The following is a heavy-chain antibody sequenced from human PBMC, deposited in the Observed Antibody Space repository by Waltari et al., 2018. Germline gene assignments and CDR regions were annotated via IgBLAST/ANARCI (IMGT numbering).Heavy chain of an antibody. D-gene: IGHD6-6*01. Sequence: QITLKESGPTLVKPTPTLTLTCTFSGFSLSTSGVGVGWIRQPPGKALEWLALIYWNDDKRYSPSLKSRLTIPKDTSKIQVVLTMTNMDPVDTATYYCAHSQYSSSSAKIHDYWGQGTLVTVSS. V-gene: IGHV2-5*01. CDR2: IYWNDDK. CDR3: AHSQYSSSSAKIHDY. J-gene: IGHJ4*02. CDR1: GFSLSTSGVG.